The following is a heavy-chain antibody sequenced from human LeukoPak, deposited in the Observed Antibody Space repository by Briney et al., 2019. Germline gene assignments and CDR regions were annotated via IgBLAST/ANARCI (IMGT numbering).Heavy chain of an antibody. CDR2: ISGSGGST. Sequence: PGGSLRLSCAASGFTFSSYAISWVRQAPGKGPEWVSTISGSGGSTYYADSVKGRFTISRDNSKNTLYLQMNSLRAEDTAVYYCAKVLSSGWFIDYFDYWGQGTLVTVSS. D-gene: IGHD6-19*01. V-gene: IGHV3-23*01. CDR1: GFTFSSYA. CDR3: AKVLSSGWFIDYFDY. J-gene: IGHJ4*02.